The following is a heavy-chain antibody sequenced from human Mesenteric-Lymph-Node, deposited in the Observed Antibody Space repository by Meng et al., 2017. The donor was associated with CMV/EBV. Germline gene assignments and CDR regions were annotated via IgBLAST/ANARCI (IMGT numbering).Heavy chain of an antibody. CDR3: AREQWGYSSSWYDY. J-gene: IGHJ4*02. Sequence: SETLSLTCTVSGGSVTTGSYYWSWIRQPPGKGLEWIGEINHSGSTNYNPSLKSRVTISVDTSKNQFSLKLSSVTAADTAVYYCAREQWGYSSSWYDYWGQGTLVTVSS. CDR2: INHSGST. V-gene: IGHV4-61*01. D-gene: IGHD6-13*01. CDR1: GGSVTTGSYY.